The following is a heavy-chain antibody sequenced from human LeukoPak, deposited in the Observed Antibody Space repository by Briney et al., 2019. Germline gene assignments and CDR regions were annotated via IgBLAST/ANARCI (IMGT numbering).Heavy chain of an antibody. V-gene: IGHV1-69*13. Sequence: ASVKVSSKASGGTFSSYAISWVRQALGQGLEWMGGIIPIFGTANYAQKFQGRVTITADESTSTAYMELSSLRSEDTAVYYCATQITIFGVVARFDPWGQGTLVTVSS. D-gene: IGHD3-3*01. CDR3: ATQITIFGVVARFDP. J-gene: IGHJ5*02. CDR1: GGTFSSYA. CDR2: IIPIFGTA.